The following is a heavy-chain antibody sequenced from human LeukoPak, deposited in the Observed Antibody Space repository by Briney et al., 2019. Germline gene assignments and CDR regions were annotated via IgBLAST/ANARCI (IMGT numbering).Heavy chain of an antibody. CDR2: ISSSSTTI. V-gene: IGHV3-11*01. J-gene: IGHJ5*02. D-gene: IGHD6-13*01. Sequence: PGGSLRLSCAASGFTFSDYYMSWVRQAPGKGPEWVSYISSSSTTIYYVDSVKGRFTISSDNATNSLYLQMNSLRAEDTAVYYCGMFVSVAAAGRSSGFDAWGQGTLVTVSS. CDR3: GMFVSVAAAGRSSGFDA. CDR1: GFTFSDYY.